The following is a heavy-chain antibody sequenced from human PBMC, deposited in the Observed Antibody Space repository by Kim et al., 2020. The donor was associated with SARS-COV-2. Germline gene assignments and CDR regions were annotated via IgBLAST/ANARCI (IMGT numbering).Heavy chain of an antibody. D-gene: IGHD3-10*01. CDR3: AKDPRRITMVRGVIIGNWFDP. J-gene: IGHJ5*02. Sequence: RFTISRENSKNTLYLQMNSLRAEDTAVYYCAKDPRRITMVRGVIIGNWFDPWGQGTLVTVSS. V-gene: IGHV3-23*01.